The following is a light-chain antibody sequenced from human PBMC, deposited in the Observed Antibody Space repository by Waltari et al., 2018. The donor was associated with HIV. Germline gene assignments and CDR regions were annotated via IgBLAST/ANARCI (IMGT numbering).Light chain of an antibody. V-gene: IGLV1-44*01. J-gene: IGLJ3*02. CDR3: AAWDDSLNAWV. CDR1: SSNIRTKT. CDR2: RNH. Sequence: QSVLTQPPSASGTPGQRVTISCSGSSSNIRTKTVHSYQQLPGSAPKFLIYRNHVRPAGAADRFSGSTSGTSASLAISGLRSEDEADYYCAAWDDSLNAWVFGGGTKVTVL.